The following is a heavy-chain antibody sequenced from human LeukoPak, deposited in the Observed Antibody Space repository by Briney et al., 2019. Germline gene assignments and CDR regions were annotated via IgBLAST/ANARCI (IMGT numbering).Heavy chain of an antibody. CDR1: GGSISSYY. CDR2: IYYSGST. V-gene: IGHV4-59*01. Sequence: SETLSLTCTVSGGSISSYYWSWIRQPPGKGLEWIGYIYYSGSTNYNPSLKSRVTISVDTSKTQFSLKLSSLTAADTAVYYCARALGRDTAMVLGYWGQGTLVTVSS. CDR3: ARALGRDTAMVLGY. J-gene: IGHJ4*02. D-gene: IGHD5-18*01.